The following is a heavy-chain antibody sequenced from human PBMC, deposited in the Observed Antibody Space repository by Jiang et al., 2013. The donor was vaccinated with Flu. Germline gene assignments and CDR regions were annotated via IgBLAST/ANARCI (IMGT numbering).Heavy chain of an antibody. CDR3: ARVPSIAVAGGDY. CDR1: GGSFSGYY. CDR2: INHSGST. J-gene: IGHJ4*02. V-gene: IGHV4-34*01. D-gene: IGHD6-19*01. Sequence: LLKPSETLSLTCAVYGGSFSGYYWSWIRQPPGKGLEWIGEINHSGSTNYNPSLKSRVTISVDTSKNQFSLKLSSVTAADTAVYYCARVPSIAVAGGDYWGQGTLVTVSS.